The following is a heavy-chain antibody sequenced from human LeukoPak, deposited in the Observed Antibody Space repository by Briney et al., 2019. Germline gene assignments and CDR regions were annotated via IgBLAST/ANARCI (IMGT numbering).Heavy chain of an antibody. CDR1: GYTFTSYD. CDR3: ARGNYDYIWGSITGLCWFDP. V-gene: IGHV1-8*01. D-gene: IGHD3-16*01. CDR2: MNPNSGNT. J-gene: IGHJ5*02. Sequence: ASVKVSCKASGYTFTSYDINWVRQATGQGLEWMGWMNPNSGNTGYAQKFQGRVTMTRNTSISTAYMELSSLRSEDTAVYYCARGNYDYIWGSITGLCWFDPGAREPWSPSPQ.